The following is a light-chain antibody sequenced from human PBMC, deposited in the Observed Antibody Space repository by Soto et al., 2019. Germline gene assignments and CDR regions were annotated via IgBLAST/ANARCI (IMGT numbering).Light chain of an antibody. CDR1: QSIGTY. Sequence: EILLTQSPATLSLSPGDRATLSCRASQSIGTYLAWYQQKPGQAPRLLIYDASNRATGIPARFSGSGSGTDVTLTISSLEPEDFAVYFCQHRSNSPPTWTFGQGTKVEIK. V-gene: IGKV3-11*01. CDR3: QHRSNSPPTWT. CDR2: DAS. J-gene: IGKJ1*01.